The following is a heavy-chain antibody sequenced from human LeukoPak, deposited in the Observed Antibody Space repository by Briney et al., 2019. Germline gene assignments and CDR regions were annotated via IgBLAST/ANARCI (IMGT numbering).Heavy chain of an antibody. D-gene: IGHD1-26*01. CDR2: IKPNSGDT. Sequence: ASVKVSCKPSGYPFSGHYINWGRHAPGQGLEWMGWIKPNSGDTNYAQTFQGRLSMTRETTISTVYMELTRLTSDDTAVYYCARGDEWELAIDFWGQGTLITVSS. V-gene: IGHV1-2*02. CDR1: GYPFSGHY. CDR3: ARGDEWELAIDF. J-gene: IGHJ4*02.